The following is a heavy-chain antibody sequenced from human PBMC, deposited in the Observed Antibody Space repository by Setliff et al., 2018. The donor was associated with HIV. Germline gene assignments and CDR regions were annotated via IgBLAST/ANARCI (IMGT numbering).Heavy chain of an antibody. J-gene: IGHJ6*02. Sequence: PSETLSLTCTVSGGSISSHYWSWIRQPPGKGLEWIGSIYYSGSTNYNPSLKSRVTISVDTSKNQFSLKLSSVTAADTAVYYCARDGGPPPDYYYYYGMDVWGQGTTVTVSS. CDR3: ARDGGPPPDYYYYYGMDV. CDR2: IYYSGST. CDR1: GGSISSHY. V-gene: IGHV4-59*11.